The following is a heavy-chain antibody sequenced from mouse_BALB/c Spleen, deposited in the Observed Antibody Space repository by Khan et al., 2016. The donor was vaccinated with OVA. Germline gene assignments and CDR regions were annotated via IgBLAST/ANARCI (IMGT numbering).Heavy chain of an antibody. D-gene: IGHD2-14*01. CDR3: VRAGAYYRNDGWFAY. J-gene: IGHJ3*01. V-gene: IGHV1-4*01. CDR1: GYTFTSYT. CDR2: INPSNGYT. Sequence: VQLQQSGAELARPGASVKMSCKASGYTFTSYTIHWIKQRPGQGLEWIGYINPSNGYTNYNQKFKDKATLTADNSSTTAYMQLSSLTSDDSAVFNCVRAGAYYRNDGWFAYWGQGTLVTVSA.